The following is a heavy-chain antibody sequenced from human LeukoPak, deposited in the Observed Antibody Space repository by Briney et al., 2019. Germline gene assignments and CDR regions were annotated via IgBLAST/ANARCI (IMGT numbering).Heavy chain of an antibody. D-gene: IGHD6-19*01. CDR2: IKSKTDGGTT. CDR1: GFTFSNAW. Sequence: GGSLRLSCAASGFTFSNAWMSWVRQAPGKGLEWVGRIKSKTDGGTTDYAAPVKGRFTISRDDSKNTLYLQMNSLRAEDTAVYYCVLQQWLVLGPFWGPSFDYWGQGTLVTVSS. CDR3: VLQQWLVLGPFWGPSFDY. J-gene: IGHJ4*02. V-gene: IGHV3-15*01.